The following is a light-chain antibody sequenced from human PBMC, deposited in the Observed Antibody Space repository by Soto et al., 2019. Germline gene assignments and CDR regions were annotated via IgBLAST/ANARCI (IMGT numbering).Light chain of an antibody. V-gene: IGLV2-8*01. CDR1: SSDVGGYNY. J-gene: IGLJ1*01. CDR3: SSYAGTNIHYV. Sequence: QSVLTQPPSASGSPGQSGTISCTGTSSDVGGYNYVSWYQQHPGKAPKLMIYDVSKRPSGVPDRFSGSKSGNTASLTVSGLQAEDEADYYCSSYAGTNIHYVFGTGTKVTVL. CDR2: DVS.